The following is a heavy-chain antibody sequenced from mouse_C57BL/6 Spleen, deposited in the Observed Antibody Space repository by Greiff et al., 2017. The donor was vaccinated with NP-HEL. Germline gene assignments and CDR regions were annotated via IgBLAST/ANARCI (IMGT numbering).Heavy chain of an antibody. CDR1: GFNIKDDY. V-gene: IGHV14-4*01. J-gene: IGHJ4*01. Sequence: VQLQQSGAELVRPGASVKLSCTASGFNIKDDYMHWVKQRPEQGLEWIGWIDPENGDTEYASKFQGKATITADTSSNTAYLQLSSLTSEDTAVYYCTTPLLRNYAMDYWGQGTSVTVSS. CDR3: TTPLLRNYAMDY. D-gene: IGHD1-1*01. CDR2: IDPENGDT.